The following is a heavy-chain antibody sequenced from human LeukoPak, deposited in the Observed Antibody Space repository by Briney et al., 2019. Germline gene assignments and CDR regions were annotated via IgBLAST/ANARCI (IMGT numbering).Heavy chain of an antibody. J-gene: IGHJ3*02. D-gene: IGHD2-21*02. CDR1: GYTFTGYY. CDR3: ARDREHIVVVTPPDAFDI. Sequence: GASVKVSCKASGYTFTGYYMHWVRQAPGQGLEWMGWINPNSGGTNYAQKLQGRVTMTRDTSISTAYMELSRLRSDDTAVYYCARDREHIVVVTPPDAFDIWGQGTMVTVSS. CDR2: INPNSGGT. V-gene: IGHV1-2*02.